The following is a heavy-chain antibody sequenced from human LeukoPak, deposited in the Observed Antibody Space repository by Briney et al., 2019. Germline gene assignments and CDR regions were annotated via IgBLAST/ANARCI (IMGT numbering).Heavy chain of an antibody. D-gene: IGHD6-13*01. CDR3: ASQSGYSSSWYGLVAFDI. J-gene: IGHJ3*02. CDR1: GYTFTNYG. CDR2: ISTYNGHT. Sequence: ASVKVSCKSSGYTFTNYGISWVRQAAGQGLEWMGWISTYNGHTNYAQKLQGRVTMTTDTSTSTAYMELRSLRSDDTAVYYCASQSGYSSSWYGLVAFDIWGQGTMVTVSS. V-gene: IGHV1-18*01.